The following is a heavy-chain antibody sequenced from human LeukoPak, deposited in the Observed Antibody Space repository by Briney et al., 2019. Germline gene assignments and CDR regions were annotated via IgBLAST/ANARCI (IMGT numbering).Heavy chain of an antibody. J-gene: IGHJ4*02. V-gene: IGHV1-8*01. CDR1: GYTFSSYD. Sequence: ASVKVSCKASGYTFSSYDINWVRQATGQGLEWMGWMNPNSGNTGYAQKFRGRVTMTRNTSISTAYMGLSSLRSEDTAVYYCARGQKSALTYGSGTYAYYFDYWGQGTLVTVSS. CDR2: MNPNSGNT. D-gene: IGHD3-10*01. CDR3: ARGQKSALTYGSGTYAYYFDY.